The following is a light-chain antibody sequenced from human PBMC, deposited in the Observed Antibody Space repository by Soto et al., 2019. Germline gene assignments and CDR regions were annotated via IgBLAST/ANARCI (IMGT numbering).Light chain of an antibody. CDR3: YQYAGSPST. Sequence: EIVLTQSPGTLSLSPGERATLSCRASQTVTSNYLAWYPRKPGQPPRLLIYGSSSRATDIPGRFSGSGYGTDFTLPITRLEPEEFAVYIYYQYAGSPSTFGQGTKVELK. CDR2: GSS. V-gene: IGKV3-20*01. CDR1: QTVTSNY. J-gene: IGKJ1*01.